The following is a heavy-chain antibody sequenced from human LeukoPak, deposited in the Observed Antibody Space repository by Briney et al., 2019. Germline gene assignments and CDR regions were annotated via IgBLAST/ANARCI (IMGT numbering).Heavy chain of an antibody. Sequence: GASVKVSCKTSGYTFTGYYMHWVRQAPGQGLEWMGWISAYNGNTNYAQKLQGRVTMTTDTSTSTAYMELRSLRSDDTAVYYCARGYSSSWYDYWGQGTLVTVSS. V-gene: IGHV1-18*04. CDR2: ISAYNGNT. J-gene: IGHJ4*02. CDR1: GYTFTGYY. CDR3: ARGYSSSWYDY. D-gene: IGHD6-13*01.